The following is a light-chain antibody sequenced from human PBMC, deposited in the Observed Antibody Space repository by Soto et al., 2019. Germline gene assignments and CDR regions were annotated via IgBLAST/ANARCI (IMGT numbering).Light chain of an antibody. J-gene: IGLJ3*02. CDR3: GTWDSSLSAPL. Sequence: QSVLTQPASVSGAPGQKVTISCSGTSSNIGNNYLSWYQQLPGTAPKLLIYDNNKRPSGIPDRFSGSKSGKSATLGITGLQTGDEADYYCGTWDSSLSAPLFGGGTKVTVL. CDR2: DNN. CDR1: SSNIGNNY. V-gene: IGLV1-51*01.